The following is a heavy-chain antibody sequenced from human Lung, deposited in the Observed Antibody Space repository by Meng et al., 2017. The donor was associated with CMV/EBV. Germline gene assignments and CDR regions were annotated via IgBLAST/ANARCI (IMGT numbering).Heavy chain of an antibody. CDR1: PFTFHNYA. J-gene: IGHJ6*02. V-gene: IGHV3-9*01. D-gene: IGHD3-10*01. Sequence: SCTVSPFTFHNYAMHWVRQAPGKGLEWVSGFSLDTDRIDYADSVKGRFTVSIDSAKGSLYLQMNSLRVEDTALYYCTKDLRPGGADVWGQGTTVNVSS. CDR3: TKDLRPGGADV. CDR2: FSLDTDRI.